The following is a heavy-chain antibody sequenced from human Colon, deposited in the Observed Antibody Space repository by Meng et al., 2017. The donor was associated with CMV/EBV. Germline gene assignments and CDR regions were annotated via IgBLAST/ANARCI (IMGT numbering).Heavy chain of an antibody. V-gene: IGHV3-48*04. CDR3: ARTTDYYYYGMDV. CDR2: ISSSSSTI. D-gene: IGHD1-1*01. J-gene: IGHJ6*02. CDR1: GFTFSSYS. Sequence: LSLTCAASGFTFSSYSMNWVRQAPGKGLEWVSYISSSSSTIYYADSVKGRFTISRDNAKNSLYLQMNSLRAEDTAVYYCARTTDYYYYGMDVWGQGTTVTVSS.